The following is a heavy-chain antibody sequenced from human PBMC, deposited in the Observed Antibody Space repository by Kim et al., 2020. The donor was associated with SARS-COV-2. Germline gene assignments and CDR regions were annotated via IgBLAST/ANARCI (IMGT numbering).Heavy chain of an antibody. J-gene: IGHJ5*02. CDR2: ISYDGNNK. D-gene: IGHD3-10*01. CDR3: ARRAFPKYRIRGVIGLLDP. CDR1: GFTFGIYA. V-gene: IGHV3-30*04. Sequence: GGSMRLSCAASGFTFGIYAIHWVRQVPGKGLEWVAVISYDGNNKYYADSVKGRFTISRDKATKTVFLQMNSLRAEDTAVYYCARRAFPKYRIRGVIGLLDPWGQGTLVTVSS.